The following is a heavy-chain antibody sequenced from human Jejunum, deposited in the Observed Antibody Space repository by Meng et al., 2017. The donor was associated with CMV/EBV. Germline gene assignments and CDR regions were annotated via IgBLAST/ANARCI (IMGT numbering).Heavy chain of an antibody. J-gene: IGHJ4*02. V-gene: IGHV3-21*01. CDR1: GFNFGGYS. CDR3: ARDNDFTNYY. CDR2: ITNTGSRI. Sequence: SCAASGFNFGGYSMNWVRQATGKGLEWVASITNTGSRIYYGESVKDRFTISRDNAENSLYLQMNSLRPEDTAVYYCARDNDFTNYYWGQGTLVTVSS. D-gene: IGHD4-11*01.